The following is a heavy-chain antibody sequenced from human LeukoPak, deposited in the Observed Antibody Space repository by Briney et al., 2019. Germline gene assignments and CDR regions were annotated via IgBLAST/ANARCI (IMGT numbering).Heavy chain of an antibody. CDR1: GYTFTSYY. Sequence: GASVKVSCKASGYTFTSYYMHWVRPAPGQGLEWMGIINPSGGSTSYAQKFQGRVTMTRDMSTSTVYMELSSLRSEDTAVYYCARTTEGGYTYGYFYYYYMDVWGKGTTVTISS. CDR2: INPSGGST. J-gene: IGHJ6*03. V-gene: IGHV1-46*01. CDR3: ARTTEGGYTYGYFYYYYMDV. D-gene: IGHD5-18*01.